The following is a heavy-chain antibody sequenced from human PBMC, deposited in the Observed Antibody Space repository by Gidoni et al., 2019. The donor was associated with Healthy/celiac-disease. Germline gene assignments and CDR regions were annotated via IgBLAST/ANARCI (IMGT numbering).Heavy chain of an antibody. Sequence: QVQLQQWGAGLLKPSETLSLTCAVYGGSFSGYYWSWIRQPPGKGLEWIGEINHSGSTNYNPSLKSRVTISVDTSKNQFSLKLSSVTAADTAVYYCAREAPNSWYGSNWGQGTLVTVSS. V-gene: IGHV4-34*01. J-gene: IGHJ4*02. D-gene: IGHD6-13*01. CDR3: AREAPNSWYGSN. CDR1: GGSFSGYY. CDR2: INHSGST.